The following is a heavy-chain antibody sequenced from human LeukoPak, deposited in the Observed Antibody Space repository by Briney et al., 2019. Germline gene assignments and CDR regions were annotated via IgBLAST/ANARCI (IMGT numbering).Heavy chain of an antibody. Sequence: GGSLRLSCAVSGFTFNTYFMHWVRQSPGKGLVWVSHIGTDGTDTAYADSVKGRFTISRDNAKDTLYLQMHSLRAEDTAVYYCAKAHIRSPTTYFDYWGQGTLVTVSS. CDR1: GFTFNTYF. CDR3: AKAHIRSPTTYFDY. CDR2: IGTDGTDT. V-gene: IGHV3-74*01. D-gene: IGHD1-14*01. J-gene: IGHJ4*02.